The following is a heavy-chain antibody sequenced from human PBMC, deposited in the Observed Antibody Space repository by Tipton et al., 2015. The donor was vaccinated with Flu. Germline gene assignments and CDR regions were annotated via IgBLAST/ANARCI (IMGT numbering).Heavy chain of an antibody. CDR3: ARHTGESVRGVIVY. V-gene: IGHV4-38-2*01. J-gene: IGHJ4*02. CDR2: IYHSGTT. D-gene: IGHD3-10*02. Sequence: PGLVKPSETLSLSCDVSGYSITSAYYWGWVRQPPGQGLEWIGSIYHSGTTYYNPSLKSLVIISVDTSRNHFSLRLTSVTAADTAVYYCARHTGESVRGVIVYWGRGNLVIVSS. CDR1: GYSITSAYY.